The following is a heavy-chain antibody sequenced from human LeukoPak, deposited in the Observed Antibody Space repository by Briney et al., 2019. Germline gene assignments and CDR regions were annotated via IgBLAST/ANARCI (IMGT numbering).Heavy chain of an antibody. J-gene: IGHJ5*02. CDR2: INPNSGAT. Sequence: ASVTVSCKASGYTFIGYYIHWVRQAPGQGLEWMGWINPNSGATNYAQKFQGRVTMTRDTSIKTVYMDLSNLASDDTAVCYCARATTTTPWFDLWGQGTLVTVSS. V-gene: IGHV1-2*02. CDR1: GYTFIGYY. D-gene: IGHD1-1*01. CDR3: ARATTTTPWFDL.